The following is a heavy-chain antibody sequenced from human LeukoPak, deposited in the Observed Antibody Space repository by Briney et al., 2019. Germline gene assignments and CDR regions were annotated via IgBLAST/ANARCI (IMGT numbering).Heavy chain of an antibody. D-gene: IGHD2-15*01. V-gene: IGHV1-2*02. CDR2: INPNSGGT. CDR3: ARAPTDRYCSGGSCYSFYYFDY. J-gene: IGHJ4*02. Sequence: GASVKVSCKASGYTFTGCYMHWVRQAPGQGLEWMGWINPNSGGTNYAQKFQGRVTMTRDTSISTAYMELSRPRSDDTAVYYCARAPTDRYCSGGSCYSFYYFDYWGQGTLVTVSS. CDR1: GYTFTGCY.